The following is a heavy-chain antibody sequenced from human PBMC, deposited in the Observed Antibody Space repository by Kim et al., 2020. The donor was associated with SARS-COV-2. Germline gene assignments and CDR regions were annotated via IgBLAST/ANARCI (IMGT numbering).Heavy chain of an antibody. V-gene: IGHV3-23*01. CDR2: ISGSGGST. Sequence: GGSLRLSCAASGFTFSSYAMSWVRQAPGKGLEWVSAISGSGGSTYYADSVKGRFTISRDNSKNTLYLQMNSLRAEDTAVYYCAGVKTAAYIPIDYWGQGTLVTVSS. CDR3: AGVKTAAYIPIDY. CDR1: GFTFSSYA. J-gene: IGHJ4*02. D-gene: IGHD2-2*01.